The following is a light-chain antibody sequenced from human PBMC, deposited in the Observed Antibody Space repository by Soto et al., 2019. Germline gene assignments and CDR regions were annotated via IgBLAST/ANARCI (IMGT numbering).Light chain of an antibody. CDR3: GAWDTSLSAVV. Sequence: QSVLTQPPSVSAAPGQKVTISCSGSSSNIGNNYVSWYRQLPDTAPKLLIYDNNKRPSGIPDRFSGSKSGTSATLGITGLQTGDEADYFCGAWDTSLSAVVFGGGTKLTVL. J-gene: IGLJ2*01. CDR1: SSNIGNNY. CDR2: DNN. V-gene: IGLV1-51*01.